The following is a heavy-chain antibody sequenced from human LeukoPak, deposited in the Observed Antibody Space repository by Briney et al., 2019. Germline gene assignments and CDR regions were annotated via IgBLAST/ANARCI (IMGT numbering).Heavy chain of an antibody. CDR1: GGSISSSSYY. D-gene: IGHD3-9*01. Sequence: PSETLSLTCTVSGGSISSSSYYWGWIRQPPGKGLEWIGSIYYSGSTNYNPSLKSRVTISVDTSKNQFSLKLSSVAAADTAVYYCARLRRYFDWLPQYYFDYWGQGTLVTVSS. CDR3: ARLRRYFDWLPQYYFDY. J-gene: IGHJ4*02. V-gene: IGHV4-39*07. CDR2: IYYSGST.